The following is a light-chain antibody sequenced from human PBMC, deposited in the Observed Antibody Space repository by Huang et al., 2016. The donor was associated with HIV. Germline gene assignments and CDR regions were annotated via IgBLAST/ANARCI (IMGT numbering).Light chain of an antibody. CDR1: QSILDSDGNTY. Sequence: DVVMTQSPLSLPVTLGQAASISCRSSQSILDSDGNTYLNWFHQRPGQSPRRLMYKVANRDCGVPDRFSGSGSGTDFTLNSSRVEAEDVAVYYCMQGTSRPRTFGQGTRVEIK. CDR3: MQGTSRPRT. CDR2: KVA. V-gene: IGKV2-30*01. J-gene: IGKJ1*01.